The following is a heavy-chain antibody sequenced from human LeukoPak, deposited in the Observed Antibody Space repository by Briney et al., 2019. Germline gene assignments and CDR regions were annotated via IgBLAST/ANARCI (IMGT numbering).Heavy chain of an antibody. D-gene: IGHD3-10*01. J-gene: IGHJ4*02. CDR1: GFTVSSNY. V-gene: IGHV3-66*01. CDR3: ARDLKRSYYGSGSPLGY. Sequence: GGSLRLSCAASGFTVSSNYMSWVRQAPGKGLEWVSVIYSGGSTYYADSVKGRFTISRDNSKNTLYLQMNSLRAEDTAVYYCARDLKRSYYGSGSPLGYWGQGTLVTVSS. CDR2: IYSGGST.